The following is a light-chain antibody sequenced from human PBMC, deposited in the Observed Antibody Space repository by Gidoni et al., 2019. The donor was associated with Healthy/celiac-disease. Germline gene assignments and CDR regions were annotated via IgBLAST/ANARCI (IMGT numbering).Light chain of an antibody. CDR3: MQALQTPLT. CDR1: QSLLHSNGCNY. J-gene: IGKJ4*01. V-gene: IGKV2-28*01. CDR2: LGS. Sequence: DMVLPQSPLSLLVTPGSPASSPCRSSQSLLHSNGCNYLDWYLQKPGQSPQLLIYLGSNRATGVPDRFSGSGSGTDFTLKISRVEAEDVGVYYCMQALQTPLTFGGGTKVEIK.